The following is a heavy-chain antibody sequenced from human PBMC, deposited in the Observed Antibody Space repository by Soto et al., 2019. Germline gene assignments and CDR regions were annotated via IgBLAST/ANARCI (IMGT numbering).Heavy chain of an antibody. D-gene: IGHD3-22*01. Sequence: QVQLHQWGAGLLKPSETLSLTCAVSGGSFSFYYWSWIRQPHGKELEWLGEINHSGSTNYNSSLKSRVTISVDTSKNQFSLKLSSVTAADTAVYYCATRFYDSSGYYLFYFDSWGQGTLVTVSS. CDR1: GGSFSFYY. J-gene: IGHJ4*02. CDR3: ATRFYDSSGYYLFYFDS. CDR2: INHSGST. V-gene: IGHV4-34*01.